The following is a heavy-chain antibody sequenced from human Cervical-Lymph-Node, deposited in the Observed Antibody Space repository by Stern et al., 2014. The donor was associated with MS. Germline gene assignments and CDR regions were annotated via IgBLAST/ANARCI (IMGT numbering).Heavy chain of an antibody. J-gene: IGHJ4*02. CDR3: AAVSTWGP. CDR1: GFTFTSST. Sequence: QLVQSGPEMKKPGTSVNVSCKASGFTFTSSTVQWVRQARGQRLEWIGWIVVGPGKANYAQKFQGRVTISRDLSTDTAYMELSSLRSDDTAIYYCAAVSTWGPWGQGTPVTVSS. V-gene: IGHV1-58*03. CDR2: IVVGPGKA. D-gene: IGHD3-16*01.